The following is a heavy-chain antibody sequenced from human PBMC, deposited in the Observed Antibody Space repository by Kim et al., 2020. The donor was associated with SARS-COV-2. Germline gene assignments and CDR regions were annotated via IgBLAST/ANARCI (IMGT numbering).Heavy chain of an antibody. CDR3: ATIDPSGYSYGAPPPDY. CDR2: INHSGST. V-gene: IGHV4-34*01. D-gene: IGHD5-18*01. Sequence: SETLSLTCAVYGGSFSGYYWSWIRQPPGKGLEWIGEINHSGSTNYNPSLKSRVTISVDTSKNQFSLKLSSVTAADTAVYYCATIDPSGYSYGAPPPDYWGQGTLVTVSS. J-gene: IGHJ4*02. CDR1: GGSFSGYY.